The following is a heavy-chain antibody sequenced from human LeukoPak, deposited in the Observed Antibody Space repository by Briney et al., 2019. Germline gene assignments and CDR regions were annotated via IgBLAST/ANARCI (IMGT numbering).Heavy chain of an antibody. V-gene: IGHV4-59*01. D-gene: IGHD3-10*01. CDR3: ARDKRYGSGRRFDY. Sequence: SGTLSLTCAVSGGSISSYYWSWIRQPPGKGLEWIGYIYYSGSTNYNPSLKSRVTISVDTSKNQFSLKLSSVTAADTAVYYCARDKRYGSGRRFDYWGQGTLVTVSS. CDR1: GGSISSYY. CDR2: IYYSGST. J-gene: IGHJ4*02.